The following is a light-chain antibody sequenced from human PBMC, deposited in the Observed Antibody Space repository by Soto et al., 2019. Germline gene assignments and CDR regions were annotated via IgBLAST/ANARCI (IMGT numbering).Light chain of an antibody. Sequence: IQMTQSPAARSASVGERVTIACRASQYIGNDLGWYQQRPGKAPQVLIYGASSLQIGVPSRFSGSGSGTAFTLTISSLQPEDFATYYCLKDFFYPWTFGQGTKVDIK. J-gene: IGKJ1*01. CDR1: QYIGND. CDR2: GAS. V-gene: IGKV1-6*01. CDR3: LKDFFYPWT.